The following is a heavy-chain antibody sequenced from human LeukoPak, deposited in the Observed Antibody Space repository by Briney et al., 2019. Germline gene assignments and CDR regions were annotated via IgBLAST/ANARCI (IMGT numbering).Heavy chain of an antibody. V-gene: IGHV1-18*01. J-gene: IGHJ4*02. D-gene: IGHD4-23*01. Sequence: ASVKVSCKASGYTFRSYGISWVRQAPGQGLEGMGWISPYNGNTKYSQKMQGRPTMYTDTSTSAAYMELRSLRSDDTAVYYCARDVGLYSGNCVDYWGPGTLVAVSS. CDR2: ISPYNGNT. CDR3: ARDVGLYSGNCVDY. CDR1: GYTFRSYG.